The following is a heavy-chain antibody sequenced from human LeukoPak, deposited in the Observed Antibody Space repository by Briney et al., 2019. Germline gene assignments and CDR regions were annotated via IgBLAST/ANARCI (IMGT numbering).Heavy chain of an antibody. Sequence: SETLSLTCAVYGGSFSSYYWSWIRQPPGKGLEWIGEINHSGSTNYNPSLKSRVTISVDTSKNQFSLKLSSVTAADTAVYYCARGQENGSGSYHYWGQGTLVTVSS. CDR1: GGSFSSYY. CDR3: ARGQENGSGSYHY. CDR2: INHSGST. V-gene: IGHV4-34*01. J-gene: IGHJ4*02. D-gene: IGHD3-10*01.